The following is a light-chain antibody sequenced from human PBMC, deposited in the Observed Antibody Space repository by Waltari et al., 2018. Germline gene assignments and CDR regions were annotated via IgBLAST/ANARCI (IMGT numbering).Light chain of an antibody. J-gene: IGKJ1*01. CDR2: KAS. V-gene: IGKV1-5*03. CDR1: QNINYC. CDR3: QQYNSFPWT. Sequence: DIHMTQSPSTLSASVGDRVTITCRASQNINYCLPWYQQKPGKAPNLLIYKASSLESGVPSRFSGSGSGTEFTLTISSLQPGVFATYYCQQYNSFPWTFGQGTKVEIK.